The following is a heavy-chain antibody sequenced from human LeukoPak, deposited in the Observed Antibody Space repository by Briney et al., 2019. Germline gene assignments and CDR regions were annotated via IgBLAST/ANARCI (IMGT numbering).Heavy chain of an antibody. V-gene: IGHV3-23*01. Sequence: GGSLRLSCAASGFTFSSYSMNWVRQAPGKGLEWVSAISGSGGSTYYADSVKGRFTISRDNSKNTLYLQMNSLRAEDTAVYYCARALIVATGDYWGQGTLVTVSS. D-gene: IGHD5-12*01. CDR2: ISGSGGST. CDR3: ARALIVATGDY. CDR1: GFTFSSYS. J-gene: IGHJ4*02.